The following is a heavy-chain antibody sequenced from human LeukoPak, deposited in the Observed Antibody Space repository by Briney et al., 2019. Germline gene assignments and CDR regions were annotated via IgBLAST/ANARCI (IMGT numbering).Heavy chain of an antibody. Sequence: GGSLRLSCAASGFTFSSYAMHWVRQAPGKGLEWVAVISYDGSNKYYADSVKGRFTISRDNSKNTLYLQMNSLRAEDTAVYYCAREGNYGDYGWFDPWGQGTLVTVSS. CDR1: GFTFSSYA. V-gene: IGHV3-30-3*01. CDR3: AREGNYGDYGWFDP. J-gene: IGHJ5*02. CDR2: ISYDGSNK. D-gene: IGHD4-17*01.